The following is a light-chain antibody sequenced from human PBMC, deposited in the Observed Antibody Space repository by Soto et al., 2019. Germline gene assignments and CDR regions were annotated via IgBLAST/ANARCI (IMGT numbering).Light chain of an antibody. Sequence: DIVLTQSPGTLSLSPGERATLSCRASQSVSSRYLAWYQQNPGQAPRPLISGASTRATCIPDRFSGCGSWTDLSLYISRLEPEDFAVHYCQQYGNSRWTFGQGTKV. CDR3: QQYGNSRWT. CDR1: QSVSSRY. J-gene: IGKJ1*01. CDR2: GAS. V-gene: IGKV3-20*01.